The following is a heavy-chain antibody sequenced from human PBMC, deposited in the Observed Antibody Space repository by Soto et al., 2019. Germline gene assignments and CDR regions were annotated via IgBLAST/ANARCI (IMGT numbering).Heavy chain of an antibody. CDR3: AKDATSYSSSWYFDY. V-gene: IGHV3-30*18. CDR2: ISYAGNNI. CDR1: GFTFSSYG. D-gene: IGHD6-13*01. J-gene: IGHJ4*02. Sequence: QVQLVESGGGVVQPGKSLRLSCAASGFTFSSYGMHWVRQAPGKGLEWVAVISYAGNNIYYADSVKGRFTISRDNSKNTLFLQMNSQRAEDTAIYYCAKDATSYSSSWYFDYWGQGTLVTVSS.